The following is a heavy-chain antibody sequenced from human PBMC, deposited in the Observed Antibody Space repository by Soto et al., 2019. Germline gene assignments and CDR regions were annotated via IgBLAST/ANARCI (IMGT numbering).Heavy chain of an antibody. D-gene: IGHD3-22*01. CDR1: GGSISSGDYY. J-gene: IGHJ4*02. CDR2: IYYSGSA. V-gene: IGHV4-30-4*01. Sequence: SETLSLTCTVSGGSISSGDYYWSWIRQPPGKGLEWIGYIYYSGSAYYNPSLKSRPTISVDTSRNQFSLELTSVTAADTAVYYCARLYYYDTSGYLNFDYWGQGTLVTVSS. CDR3: ARLYYYDTSGYLNFDY.